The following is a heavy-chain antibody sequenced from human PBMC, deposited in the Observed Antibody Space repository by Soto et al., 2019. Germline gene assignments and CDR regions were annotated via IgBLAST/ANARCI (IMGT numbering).Heavy chain of an antibody. D-gene: IGHD2-8*02. J-gene: IGHJ3*02. V-gene: IGHV4-59*12. Sequence: WTWIRQPPGRGLEWLGFIYYTGKTSYTPSLRGRITISQDTSRNQFSLKLNSVTTADTAVYYCTRSSTGYAFDIWGQGTMVTVSS. CDR2: IYYTGKT. CDR3: TRSSTGYAFDI.